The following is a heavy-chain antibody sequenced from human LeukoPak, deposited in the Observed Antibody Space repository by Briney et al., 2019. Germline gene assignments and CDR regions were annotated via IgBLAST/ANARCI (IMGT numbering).Heavy chain of an antibody. V-gene: IGHV5-51*01. Sequence: GESLKISCKGSGYSFTSYWIGWVRQTPGKGLEWIGIIYPGDSDARYSPSFQGQVTISADKSISTAYLQWSSLKASDTAMYYCARGRGLLRGVYYFDYWGQGTLVTVSS. CDR1: GYSFTSYW. CDR3: ARGRGLLRGVYYFDY. CDR2: IYPGDSDA. D-gene: IGHD3-10*01. J-gene: IGHJ4*02.